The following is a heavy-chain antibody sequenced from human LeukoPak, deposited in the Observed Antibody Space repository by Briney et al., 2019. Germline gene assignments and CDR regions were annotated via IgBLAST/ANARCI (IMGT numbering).Heavy chain of an antibody. CDR2: IYTSGST. CDR1: GGSINSYY. CDR3: ARDLIAAAGTNWFDP. D-gene: IGHD6-13*01. Sequence: SETLSLTCTVSGGSINSYYWSWIRQPAGKGLEWIGRIYTSGSTNYNPSLKSRVTMSVDTSKNQFSLKLSSVTAADTAVYYCARDLIAAAGTNWFDPWGQGTLVTVSS. V-gene: IGHV4-4*07. J-gene: IGHJ5*02.